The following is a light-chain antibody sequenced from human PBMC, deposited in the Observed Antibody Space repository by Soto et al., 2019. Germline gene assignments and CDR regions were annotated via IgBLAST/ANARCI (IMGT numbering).Light chain of an antibody. CDR3: AAFDDSRSVVYV. Sequence: QSVLTQPPSASGTPGQRVTISCSGSTSNIGRNYVYWYQQIPGTAPRLLIYRDNQRPSAVPDRFSGSKSGTSASLAISGLRSEDEAVYYCAAFDDSRSVVYVFGPGTKLTVL. CDR2: RDN. CDR1: TSNIGRNY. J-gene: IGLJ1*01. V-gene: IGLV1-47*01.